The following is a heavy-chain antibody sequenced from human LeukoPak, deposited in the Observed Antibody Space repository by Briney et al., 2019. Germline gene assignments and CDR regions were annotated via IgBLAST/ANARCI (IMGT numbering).Heavy chain of an antibody. J-gene: IGHJ3*02. CDR1: GFTFSSYA. CDR2: ISSSSSYI. D-gene: IGHD6-6*01. Sequence: PGGSLRLSCAASGFTFSSYAMSWVRQAPGKGLEWVSSISSSSSYIYYADSVKGRFTISRDNSKNTLYLQMNSLRAEDTAVYYCAKADTVVAARSALDIWGQGTMVTVSS. V-gene: IGHV3-23*01. CDR3: AKADTVVAARSALDI.